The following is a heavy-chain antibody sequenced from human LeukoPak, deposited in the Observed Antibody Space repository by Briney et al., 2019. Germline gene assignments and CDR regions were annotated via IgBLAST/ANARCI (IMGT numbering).Heavy chain of an antibody. Sequence: GGSLRLACAASGFTFSSYGMSWVSQAPGKGREWVSAISGSGGRTNYADCVKGRFTMARERSKNTVCRQMNRLRAEDTAVYYCAKDLSTVPANYFHLWGPGTLVTVSS. V-gene: IGHV3-23*01. CDR2: ISGSGGRT. CDR3: AKDLSTVPANYFHL. D-gene: IGHD5/OR15-5a*01. J-gene: IGHJ5*02. CDR1: GFTFSSYG.